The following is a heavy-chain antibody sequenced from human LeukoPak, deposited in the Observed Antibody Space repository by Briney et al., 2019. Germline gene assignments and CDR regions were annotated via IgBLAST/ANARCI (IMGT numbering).Heavy chain of an antibody. CDR3: ARGPAANPADYYYYGMDV. CDR1: GYSFTSYW. V-gene: IGHV5-10-1*01. Sequence: GESLKISCKGSGYSFTSYWISWVRQMPGKGLEWMGRIDPSDSYTNYSPSFQGHVTISADKSISTAYLQWSSLKASDTAMYYCARGPAANPADYYYYGMDVWGRGTTVTVSS. CDR2: IDPSDSYT. D-gene: IGHD2-2*01. J-gene: IGHJ6*04.